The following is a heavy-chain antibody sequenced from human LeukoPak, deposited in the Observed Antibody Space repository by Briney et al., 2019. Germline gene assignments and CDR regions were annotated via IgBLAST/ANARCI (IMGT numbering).Heavy chain of an antibody. D-gene: IGHD3-22*01. CDR1: GGSISNYY. CDR3: ARGPRVHYFDSSGYYYNYYYYMDV. V-gene: IGHV4-4*07. CDR2: IYTSENT. Sequence: SETLSLTCTVSGGSISNYYWNWIRQPAGKGLEWIGRIYTSENTNYNPSLKSRVTMSVDTSKNQLSLKLSSVTAADTAVYYCARGPRVHYFDSSGYYYNYYYYMDVWGKGTTVTVSS. J-gene: IGHJ6*03.